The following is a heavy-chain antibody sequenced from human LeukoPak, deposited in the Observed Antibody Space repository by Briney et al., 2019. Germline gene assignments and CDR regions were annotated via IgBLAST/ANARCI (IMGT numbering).Heavy chain of an antibody. D-gene: IGHD6-13*01. CDR3: ARYGSIAAAGTFDY. V-gene: IGHV3-7*04. J-gene: IGHJ4*02. CDR1: GFTFSRFW. Sequence: GVSLRPSCAASGFTFSRFWMSWVPQAPGKGREWVANVKQDGSEKYYVDSVKGRFTISRDNAKNSLYLQMNSLRAEDTAVYHCARYGSIAAAGTFDYWGQGTLVTVSS. CDR2: VKQDGSEK.